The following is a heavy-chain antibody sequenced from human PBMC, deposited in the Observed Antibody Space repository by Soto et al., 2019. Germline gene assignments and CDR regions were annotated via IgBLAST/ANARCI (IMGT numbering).Heavy chain of an antibody. CDR2: IWYDGSNK. J-gene: IGHJ4*02. Sequence: QVQLVESGGGVVQPGRSLRLSCAASGFTFSRYGMHWVRQAPGKGLKWVAVIWYDGSNKYYADSVQGRFTISRDNSKNALYLQMKSLRAEVTALYYCARDPEGPFDYWGQGTLVTVSS. CDR3: ARDPEGPFDY. V-gene: IGHV3-33*01. CDR1: GFTFSRYG.